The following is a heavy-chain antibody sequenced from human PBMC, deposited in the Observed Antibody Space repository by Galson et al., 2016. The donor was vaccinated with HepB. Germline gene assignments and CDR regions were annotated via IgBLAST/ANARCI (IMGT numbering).Heavy chain of an antibody. D-gene: IGHD3-3*01. Sequence: ETLSLTCYVSGTSISETRYHWGWVRQPPGQGLEWTGSIYYNGDPFYKSSLTSRITVSMAASNNQFSLTLSSVTAADTGVYYCGRHWDRIGYFDHWGQGALVTVSS. V-gene: IGHV4-39*01. J-gene: IGHJ5*02. CDR2: IYYNGDP. CDR3: GRHWDRIGYFDH. CDR1: GTSISETRYH.